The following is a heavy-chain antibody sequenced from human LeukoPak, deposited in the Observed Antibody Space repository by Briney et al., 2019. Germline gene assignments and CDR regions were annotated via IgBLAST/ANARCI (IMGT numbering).Heavy chain of an antibody. CDR3: ARDYCSGGSCYSLCGY. D-gene: IGHD2-15*01. J-gene: IGHJ4*02. CDR2: ISSSSSTI. V-gene: IGHV3-48*01. CDR1: GFTFSSYS. Sequence: GGSLRLSCVASGFTFSSYSMKWVRQAPGKGLEWVSYISSSSSTIYYPDSVKGRFTISRYNAKNSLYLQMNSLRAEDTAVYHCARDYCSGGSCYSLCGYWGQGTLVTVSS.